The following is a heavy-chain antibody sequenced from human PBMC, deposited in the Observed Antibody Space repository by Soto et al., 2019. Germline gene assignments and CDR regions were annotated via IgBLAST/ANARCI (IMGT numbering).Heavy chain of an antibody. V-gene: IGHV3-33*01. D-gene: IGHD2-15*01. Sequence: FTFGDYGVRRIIKTTGKGLEWVAVIWYDGSNKYYADSVKGRFTISRDNSKNTLYLQMNSLRAEDTAVYYCARDGRDIVVVVAATPHDAFDIWGQGTMVTVSS. CDR2: IWYDGSNK. CDR1: FTFGDYG. CDR3: ARDGRDIVVVVAATPHDAFDI. J-gene: IGHJ3*02.